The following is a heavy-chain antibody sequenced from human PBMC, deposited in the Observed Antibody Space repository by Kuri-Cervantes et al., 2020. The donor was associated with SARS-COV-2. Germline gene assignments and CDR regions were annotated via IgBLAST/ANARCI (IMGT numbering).Heavy chain of an antibody. CDR1: GFTFSSYA. Sequence: GGFLRLSCAASGFTFSSYAMSWVRQAPGKGLEWVSAISGSGGSTYYADSVKGRFTISRDNSKNTLYLQMNSLRAEDTAVYYCARDSRPRSIAAAGYWGQGTLVTVSS. D-gene: IGHD6-13*01. J-gene: IGHJ4*02. CDR3: ARDSRPRSIAAAGY. CDR2: ISGSGGST. V-gene: IGHV3-23*01.